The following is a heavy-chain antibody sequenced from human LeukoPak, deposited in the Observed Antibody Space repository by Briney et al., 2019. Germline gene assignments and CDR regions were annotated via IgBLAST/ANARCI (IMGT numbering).Heavy chain of an antibody. D-gene: IGHD2-15*01. CDR1: GFTFSDYN. J-gene: IGHJ4*02. V-gene: IGHV3-21*01. CDR3: ARDAWVAAGVYYVDF. CDR2: VSSDSTYI. Sequence: GGSLRLSCEASGFTFSDYNMNWVRQAPGKGLEWVSSVSSDSTYIHYADSVRGRFTISRDNAKNSLDLQMNSLRAEDTAVYYCARDAWVAAGVYYVDFWGQGTLVTVSS.